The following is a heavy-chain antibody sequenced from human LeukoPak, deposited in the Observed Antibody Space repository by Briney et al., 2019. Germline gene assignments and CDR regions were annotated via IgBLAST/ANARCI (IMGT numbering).Heavy chain of an antibody. Sequence: PGRSLRLSCAASGFTFSSYGMHWVRQAPGKGLEWVAVISYDGSNKYYADSVKGRFTISRDNSKNTLYLQMNSLRAEDTAVYYCVGAAGGTGGFTYWGQGTLVTVSS. CDR2: ISYDGSNK. D-gene: IGHD3-10*01. CDR1: GFTFSSYG. J-gene: IGHJ4*02. V-gene: IGHV3-30*03. CDR3: VGAAGGTGGFTY.